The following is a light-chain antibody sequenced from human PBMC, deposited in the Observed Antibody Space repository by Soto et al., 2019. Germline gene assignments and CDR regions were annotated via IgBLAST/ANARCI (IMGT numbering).Light chain of an antibody. J-gene: IGKJ1*01. Sequence: AIQLTQSPSSLSASVGARVPITCRASQAIRSALGWYQQRPGKVPKLLIYAASTLQRGVPSRFSGSGFGTDFTLTISSLQPEDFATYYCLLDFNYFWAFGQGTKVDIK. CDR3: LLDFNYFWA. CDR2: AAS. CDR1: QAIRSA. V-gene: IGKV1-6*01.